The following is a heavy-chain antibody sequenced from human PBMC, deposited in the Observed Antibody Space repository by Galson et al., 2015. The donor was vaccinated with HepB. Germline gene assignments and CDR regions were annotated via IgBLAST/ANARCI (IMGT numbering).Heavy chain of an antibody. CDR1: GFTFSSYG. CDR3: AKGGAAIAYYFMDV. V-gene: IGHV3-23*01. J-gene: IGHJ6*03. D-gene: IGHD6-13*01. Sequence: SLRLSCAASGFTFSSYGMSWVRQAPGKGLEWVSSIRGSGDNTYYADSVKGRFTISRDNSKNTLFLQMNSRRAEDTAVFYCAKGGAAIAYYFMDVWGKGTTVTVSS. CDR2: IRGSGDNT.